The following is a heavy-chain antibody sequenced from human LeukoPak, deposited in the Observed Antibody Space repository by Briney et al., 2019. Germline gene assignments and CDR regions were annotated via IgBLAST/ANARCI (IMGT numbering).Heavy chain of an antibody. CDR3: ADGYCSSTSCYALAGFDP. V-gene: IGHV4-38-2*02. CDR1: GYSISSGNF. D-gene: IGHD2-2*01. J-gene: IGHJ5*02. Sequence: PSETLSLTCTVSGYSISSGNFWGWIRQPPGKGLEWIGSIYHSGSTYYSPSLKSRVTISVDTSKNQFSLKLSSVTAADTAVYYCADGYCSSTSCYALAGFDPWGQGTLVTVSS. CDR2: IYHSGST.